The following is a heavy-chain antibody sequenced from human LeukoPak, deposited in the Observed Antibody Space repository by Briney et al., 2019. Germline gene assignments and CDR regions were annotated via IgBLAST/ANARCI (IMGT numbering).Heavy chain of an antibody. CDR3: AREGSIVPHQDLDC. Sequence: PGGSLRLSCAASGFTFRSYSMNWVRQAPGKGLEWVSSINSRGNDKYHAESVKGRFTISRDNAKNSLYLQMNNLRVEDTAVYYCAREGSIVPHQDLDCWGQGSLVTVSS. CDR2: INSRGNDK. CDR1: GFTFRSYS. J-gene: IGHJ4*02. V-gene: IGHV3-21*01. D-gene: IGHD2-21*01.